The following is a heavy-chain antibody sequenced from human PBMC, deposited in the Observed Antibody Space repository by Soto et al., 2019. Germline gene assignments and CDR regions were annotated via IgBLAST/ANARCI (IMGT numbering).Heavy chain of an antibody. D-gene: IGHD3-16*02. CDR2: IIPILGIA. CDR1: GGTFSSYT. Sequence: QVQLVQSGAEVKKPGSSVKVSCKASGGTFSSYTISWVRQAPGQGLEWMGRIIPILGIANYAQKFQGRVTITADKSTSTAYMELSSLRSEDTAVYYCARGKYDYVWGSYRYEYYFDYWGQGTLVTVSS. J-gene: IGHJ4*02. CDR3: ARGKYDYVWGSYRYEYYFDY. V-gene: IGHV1-69*02.